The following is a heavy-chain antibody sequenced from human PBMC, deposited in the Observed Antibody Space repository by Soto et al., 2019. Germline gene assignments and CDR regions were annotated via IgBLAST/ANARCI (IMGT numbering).Heavy chain of an antibody. CDR2: ISAYNGNT. J-gene: IGHJ5*02. Sequence: QVQVVQSGTEVKKPGASVKVSCKASGYTFTNYGISWVRQAPGQGLEWMGWISAYNGNTYYAQILQGRVTLTTDTSTTTAYMELRSLRSDDTAVYYCARGDSSSGLDPWGQGTLVTVSS. CDR1: GYTFTNYG. CDR3: ARGDSSSGLDP. D-gene: IGHD6-6*01. V-gene: IGHV1-18*01.